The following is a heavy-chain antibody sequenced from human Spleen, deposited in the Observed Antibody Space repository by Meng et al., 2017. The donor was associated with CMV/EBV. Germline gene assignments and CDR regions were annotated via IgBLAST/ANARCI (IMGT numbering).Heavy chain of an antibody. CDR3: AREWEWAALQDFNYGMDV. CDR2: IGAYTSNV. V-gene: IGHV1-18*04. CDR1: GYTFRGYG. D-gene: IGHD4-11*01. J-gene: IGHJ6*02. Sequence: ASVKVSCKASGYTFRGYGVTWVRQARGQGLEWLGWIGAYTSNVRTSQKFQGRLTMTTDTSTNTAYMELRSLRPDDTAVYYCAREWEWAALQDFNYGMDVWGQGTTVTVSS.